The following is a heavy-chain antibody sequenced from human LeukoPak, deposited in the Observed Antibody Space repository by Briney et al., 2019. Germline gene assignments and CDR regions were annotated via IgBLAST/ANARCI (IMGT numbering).Heavy chain of an antibody. D-gene: IGHD6-19*01. CDR1: GFTFSSYS. J-gene: IGHJ3*02. CDR2: ISSSSSYI. V-gene: IGHV3-21*04. CDR3: AKVYSSGWGRAFDI. Sequence: PGGSLRLSCAASGFTFSSYSMNWVRQAPGKGLGWVSSISSSSSYIYYADSVKGRFTISRDNAKNSLYLQMNSLRAEDTAVYYCAKVYSSGWGRAFDIWGQGTMVTVSS.